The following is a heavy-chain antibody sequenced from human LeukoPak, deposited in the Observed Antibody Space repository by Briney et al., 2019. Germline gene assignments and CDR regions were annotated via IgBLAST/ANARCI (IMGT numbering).Heavy chain of an antibody. Sequence: GASVKVSCKASGYTFTSYGISWVRQAPGQGLEWMGWISAYNGNTNYAQKLQGRVTITADKSTSTAYMELSSLRSEDTAVYYCARTCSGGSCYYYYYGMDVWGQGTTVTVSS. V-gene: IGHV1-18*01. J-gene: IGHJ6*02. CDR3: ARTCSGGSCYYYYYGMDV. D-gene: IGHD2-15*01. CDR2: ISAYNGNT. CDR1: GYTFTSYG.